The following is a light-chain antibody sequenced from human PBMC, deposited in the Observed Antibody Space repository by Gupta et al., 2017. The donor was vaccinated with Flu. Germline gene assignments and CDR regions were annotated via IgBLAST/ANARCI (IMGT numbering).Light chain of an antibody. J-gene: IGKJ4*01. Sequence: DRATLSCRASQSVSSSLAWYQQRPGQAPRLLIYGASSRATGVPARFSGSGSGTEFTLTISSLQSEDVAVYYCQQYKDWPPLTFGGGTKVEIK. CDR3: QQYKDWPPLT. V-gene: IGKV3-15*01. CDR1: QSVSSS. CDR2: GAS.